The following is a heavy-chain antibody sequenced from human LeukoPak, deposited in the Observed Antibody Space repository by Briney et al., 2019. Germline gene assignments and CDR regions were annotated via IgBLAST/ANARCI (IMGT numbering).Heavy chain of an antibody. D-gene: IGHD1-14*01. J-gene: IGHJ4*02. CDR3: ARDPGAGDY. V-gene: IGHV3-21*03. CDR2: ITSSSSYI. CDR1: GFTFSTYT. Sequence: GGSLRLSCAASGFTFSTYTMNWVRQAPGKGLEWVSSITSSSSYISYADSVKGRFTISRDNAKNSLYLQLNYLRAEDTAVYYCARDPGAGDYWGQGTLVTVSS.